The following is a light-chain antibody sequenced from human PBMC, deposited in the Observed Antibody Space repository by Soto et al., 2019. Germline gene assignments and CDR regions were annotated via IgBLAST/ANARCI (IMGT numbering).Light chain of an antibody. CDR3: QQYNSYSYT. CDR2: DAS. J-gene: IGKJ5*01. Sequence: DIKMNQSPSTLSASVGDRVTITCRASQSISSWLAWYQQKPGKAPKLLIYDASSLESGVPSRFSGSGSGTEFTLTISSLQPDDFATYYCQQYNSYSYTLGQGTRLEIK. CDR1: QSISSW. V-gene: IGKV1-5*01.